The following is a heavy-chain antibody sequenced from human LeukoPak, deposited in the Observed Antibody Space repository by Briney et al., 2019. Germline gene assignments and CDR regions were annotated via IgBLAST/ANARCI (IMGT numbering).Heavy chain of an antibody. V-gene: IGHV1-3*01. CDR1: GYTFTSYA. D-gene: IGHD6-19*01. CDR2: TNAGKDSR. Sequence: ASVTVSCKASGYTFTSYAMHWVRQAPSPRGEWMGWTNAGKDSRKYSQKFRGRVSITSDTYASTAYMELRSMRSEDRAVYYCARRECLVRGLDFWGQGTLVTVSS. CDR3: ARRECLVRGLDF. J-gene: IGHJ4*02.